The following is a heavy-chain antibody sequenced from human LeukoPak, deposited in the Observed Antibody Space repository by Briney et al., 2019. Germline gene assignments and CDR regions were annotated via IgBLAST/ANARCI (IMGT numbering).Heavy chain of an antibody. Sequence: SETLSLTCTVSGGSISSYYWSWIRQPPGKGLEWIGYIYYSGSTNYNPSLKSRVTISVDTSKNQFSLKLSSVTAADTAVYYCARGSDSGSYFWYWGQGTLVTVSS. CDR2: IYYSGST. D-gene: IGHD1-26*01. CDR3: ARGSDSGSYFWY. J-gene: IGHJ4*02. V-gene: IGHV4-59*12. CDR1: GGSISSYY.